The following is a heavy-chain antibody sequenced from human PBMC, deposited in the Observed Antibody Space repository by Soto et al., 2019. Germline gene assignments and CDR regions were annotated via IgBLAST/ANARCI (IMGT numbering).Heavy chain of an antibody. CDR1: GGSISSGGYY. CDR2: ISYSGRT. D-gene: IGHD1-26*01. V-gene: IGHV4-30-4*08. CDR3: ATMGAPATGLYYFDY. Sequence: SLSLTCTVSGGSISSGGYYWSWIRQPPGKGLEWIGFISYSGRTYYNASLKSRFTISVDTSKNQFSLNLSFVTAADAAVYYCATMGAPATGLYYFDYWGQGTLVTVSS. J-gene: IGHJ4*02.